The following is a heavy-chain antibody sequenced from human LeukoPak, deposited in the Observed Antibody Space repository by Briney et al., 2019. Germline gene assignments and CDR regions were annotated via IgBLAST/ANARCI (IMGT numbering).Heavy chain of an antibody. J-gene: IGHJ6*02. CDR3: ARGINSYYYYGMDV. D-gene: IGHD2-15*01. V-gene: IGHV3-33*01. CDR2: IWYDGSNK. Sequence: PGGSLRLSCAASGFTFSSYGMHWVRQAPGKGLEWVAVIWYDGSNKYYADSVKGRFTISRDNSNNTLYLQMNSLRAEDTAVYYCARGINSYYYYGMDVWGQGTTVTVSS. CDR1: GFTFSSYG.